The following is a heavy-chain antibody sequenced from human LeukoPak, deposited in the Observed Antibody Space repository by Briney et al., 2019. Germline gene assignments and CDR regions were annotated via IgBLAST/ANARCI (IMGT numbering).Heavy chain of an antibody. CDR1: GFTFSSYA. V-gene: IGHV3-48*03. Sequence: GGSLRLSCAASGFTFSSYAMNWVRQAPGKGLEWISYITNSGSTIYYADSVKGRFTISRDNAKNSLSLQMDSLKAEDTAVYYCAVRFDYWGQGTLVTVSS. CDR2: ITNSGSTI. J-gene: IGHJ4*02. CDR3: AVRFDY.